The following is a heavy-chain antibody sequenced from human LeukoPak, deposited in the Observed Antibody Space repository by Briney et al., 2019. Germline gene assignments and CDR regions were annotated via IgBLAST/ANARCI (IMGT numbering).Heavy chain of an antibody. Sequence: ASVKVSCKTSGYTFTNYYMHWVRQAPGQGLEWMGIINPSGTSTTYAQKFQGRVTMTTDTSTSTAYMELRSLRPDDTAVYYCARDLYYYDSSTYSDIFDIWGQGTMVTVSS. V-gene: IGHV1-46*01. CDR1: GYTFTNYY. D-gene: IGHD3-22*01. J-gene: IGHJ3*02. CDR2: INPSGTST. CDR3: ARDLYYYDSSTYSDIFDI.